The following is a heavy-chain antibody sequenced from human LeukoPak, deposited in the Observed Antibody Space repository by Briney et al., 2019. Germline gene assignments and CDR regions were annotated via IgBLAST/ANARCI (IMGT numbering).Heavy chain of an antibody. CDR3: VKSGGYATAIRYFDL. D-gene: IGHD2-21*02. CDR2: ISWNSGDI. CDR1: GFSFGGYA. Sequence: PGGSLRLSCAASGFSFGGYALHWVRHAPGKGLEWVASISWNSGDIVHADSVKGRFTISRDNAKSSLYLQMDSLRTEDTALYYCVKSGGYATAIRYFDLWGRGTLVTVSS. V-gene: IGHV3-9*01. J-gene: IGHJ2*01.